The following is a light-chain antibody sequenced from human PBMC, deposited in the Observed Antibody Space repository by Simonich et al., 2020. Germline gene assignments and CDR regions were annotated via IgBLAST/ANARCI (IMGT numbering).Light chain of an antibody. J-gene: IGLJ2*01. CDR2: DVS. CDR1: SSDVGGYNY. Sequence: QSALTQPASVSGSPGQSITISCTGTSSDVGGYNYVSWYQQHPGKAPQLLIYDVSKRPSGVSNRFSGSKSGNTASLTISGLQAEDEADYYCSSYTSSSTLGVFGGGTKLTVL. CDR3: SSYTSSSTLGV. V-gene: IGLV2-14*01.